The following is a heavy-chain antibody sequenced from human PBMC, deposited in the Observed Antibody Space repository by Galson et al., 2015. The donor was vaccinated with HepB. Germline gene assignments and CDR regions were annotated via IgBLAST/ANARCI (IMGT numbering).Heavy chain of an antibody. CDR1: GFTFSSYG. J-gene: IGHJ4*02. CDR2: IWYDGSNK. Sequence: SLRLSCAASGFTFSSYGMHWVRQAPGKGLEWVAVIWYDGSNKYYADSVKGRFTISRDNSKNTLYLQMNSLRAEDTAVYYCARGIAVASEYLDYWGQGTLVTVSS. CDR3: ARGIAVASEYLDY. D-gene: IGHD6-19*01. V-gene: IGHV3-33*01.